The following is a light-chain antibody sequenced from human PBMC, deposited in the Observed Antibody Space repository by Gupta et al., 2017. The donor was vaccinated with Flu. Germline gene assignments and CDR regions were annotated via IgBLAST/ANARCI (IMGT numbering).Light chain of an antibody. V-gene: IGLV3-1*01. J-gene: IGLJ1*01. Sequence: SYELTQPPSVSVSPGQTASITCSGDKLGDKYACWYQQKPGQSPVLVIYQDSKRPSGIPERFSGSNSGNTATLTISGTQAMDEADYYCQAWDSSTPSYVFGTGIKVTVL. CDR3: QAWDSSTPSYV. CDR1: KLGDKY. CDR2: QDS.